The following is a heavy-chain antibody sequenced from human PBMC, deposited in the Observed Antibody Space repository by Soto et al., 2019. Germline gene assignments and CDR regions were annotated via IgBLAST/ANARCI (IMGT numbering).Heavy chain of an antibody. V-gene: IGHV1-69*06. J-gene: IGHJ5*02. CDR3: ARIDDWNGSSFDP. D-gene: IGHD1-1*01. CDR2: IIPIFGTA. Sequence: ASVKVSCKASGGTFSSYAISWVRQAPGQGLEWMGGIIPIFGTANYAQKFQGRVTITADKSTSTAYMELSSLRSEDTAVYYCARIDDWNGSSFDPWGQGTLVTVSS. CDR1: GGTFSSYA.